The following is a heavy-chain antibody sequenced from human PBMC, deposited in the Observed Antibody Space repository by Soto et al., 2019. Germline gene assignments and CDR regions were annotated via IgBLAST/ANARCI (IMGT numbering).Heavy chain of an antibody. CDR3: ARVGCSSTSCYGYYYYYMDV. D-gene: IGHD2-2*01. CDR1: GFTFSSYG. J-gene: IGHJ6*03. V-gene: IGHV3-33*01. Sequence: GGSLRLSCAASGFTFSSYGMHWVRQAPGKGLEWVAVIWYDGSNKYYADSVKGRFTISRDNSKNTLYLQMNSLRAEDTAVYYCARVGCSSTSCYGYYYYYMDVWGKGTTVTVSS. CDR2: IWYDGSNK.